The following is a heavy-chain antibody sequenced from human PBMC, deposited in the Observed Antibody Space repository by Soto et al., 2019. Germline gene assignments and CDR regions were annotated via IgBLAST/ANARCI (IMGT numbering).Heavy chain of an antibody. CDR1: GSTFSNYG. V-gene: IGHV3-33*01. D-gene: IGHD3-10*01. Sequence: QVQLVESGGGVVQPGTSLRLSCAASGSTFSNYGMHWVRQAPGKGLEWVAVVWYDGTTKFYPDSVKGSFTISRDNSNNTLYLQMNSLRVQDTAVYYCATVDNYYGSVFWGQGTLVTVSS. CDR2: VWYDGTTK. CDR3: ATVDNYYGSVF. J-gene: IGHJ4*02.